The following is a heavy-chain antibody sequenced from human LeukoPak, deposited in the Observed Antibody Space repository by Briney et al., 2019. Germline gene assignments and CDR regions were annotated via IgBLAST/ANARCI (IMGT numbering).Heavy chain of an antibody. D-gene: IGHD1-26*01. J-gene: IGHJ3*02. CDR2: IIPILRIA. V-gene: IGHV1-69*04. CDR1: RGTFSSYA. Sequence: SVNVSYKASRGTFSSYAISWVRQAPAQPREWMGRIIPILRIANYAQKYQGRVTIPADISTSTAYMERSSLRSEDTAVYYCGRGELDDAFDIWGQGTMVTVSS. CDR3: GRGELDDAFDI.